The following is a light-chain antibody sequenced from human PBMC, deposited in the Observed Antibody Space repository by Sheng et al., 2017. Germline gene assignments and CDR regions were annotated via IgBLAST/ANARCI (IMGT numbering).Light chain of an antibody. V-gene: IGKV3-15*01. CDR2: DAS. J-gene: IGKJ2*01. CDR1: QHITST. CDR3: QQSYSWPYT. Sequence: EIVLTQSPGTLSLSPGERATLSCRASQHITSTYLGWYQQKPGQAPRLFIYDASIRATGIPARFSGSGSRTQFTLTINNLQSEDFAVYYCQQSYSWPYTFGQGTWLEIK.